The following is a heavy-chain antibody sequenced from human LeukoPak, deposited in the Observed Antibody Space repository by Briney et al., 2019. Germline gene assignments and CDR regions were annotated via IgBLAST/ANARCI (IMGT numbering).Heavy chain of an antibody. D-gene: IGHD5-24*01. J-gene: IGHJ6*02. V-gene: IGHV1-69*13. CDR1: GYTFTGYY. Sequence: ASVKVSCKASGYTFTGYYMHWVRQAPGQGLEWMGGIIPIFGTANYAQKFQGRVTITADESTSTAYMELSSLRSEDTAVYYCAREWQDDGMDVWGQGTTVTVSS. CDR3: AREWQDDGMDV. CDR2: IIPIFGTA.